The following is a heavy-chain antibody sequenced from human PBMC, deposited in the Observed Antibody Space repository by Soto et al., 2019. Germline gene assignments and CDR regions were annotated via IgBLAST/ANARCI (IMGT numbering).Heavy chain of an antibody. V-gene: IGHV4-30-2*01. CDR2: IYHSGST. D-gene: IGHD1-1*01. CDR1: GGSISSGGYS. CDR3: ARDQLEGHWFDP. J-gene: IGHJ5*02. Sequence: QMQLQESGSGLVRPSQTLSLTCAVSGGSISSGGYSWNWIRQPPGKGLEWIGYIYHSGSTLYNPSLKSRVTISVDKSKNEFSLRRSSVTASDTAVYYCARDQLEGHWFDPWGQGTLGTVSS.